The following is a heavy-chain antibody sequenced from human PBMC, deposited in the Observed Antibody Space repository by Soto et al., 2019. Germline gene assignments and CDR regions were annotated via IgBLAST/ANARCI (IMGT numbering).Heavy chain of an antibody. CDR1: GFTFSVFA. CDR3: AKYPAGDYYLYNRFDP. D-gene: IGHD4-17*01. J-gene: IGHJ5*02. V-gene: IGHV3-23*01. CDR2: ISGSGGST. Sequence: PGGSLRPPSPAFGFTFSVFAMSGVRQATGKGREWVSAISGSGGSTYYADSVKGRFTISRDNPKNTLYLQMNSLRAEDTAVYYCAKYPAGDYYLYNRFDPWGQGTLVTVSS.